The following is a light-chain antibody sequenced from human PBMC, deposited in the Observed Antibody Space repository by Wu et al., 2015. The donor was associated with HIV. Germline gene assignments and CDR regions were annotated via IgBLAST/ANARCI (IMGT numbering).Light chain of an antibody. CDR1: QSISSW. CDR2: KAS. V-gene: IGKV1-5*03. J-gene: IGKJ1*01. CDR3: QQYDGYPVT. Sequence: DIQMTQSPSTLSASVGDRVTITCRASQSISSWLAWYQQRPGKAPNLLIYKASTLESGVPSRFSGSGSGTEFTLTISSLQPEDFATYYCQQYDGYPVTFGQGTKVEIK.